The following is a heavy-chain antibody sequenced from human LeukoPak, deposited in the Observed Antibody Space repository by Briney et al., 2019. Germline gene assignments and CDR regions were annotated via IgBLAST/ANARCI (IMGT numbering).Heavy chain of an antibody. CDR1: GYTFTSYG. CDR3: ARAARLRFLLLPDY. CDR2: ISAYNGNT. J-gene: IGHJ4*02. D-gene: IGHD3-3*01. V-gene: IGHV1-18*01. Sequence: GASVKVSCKASGYTFTSYGISWVRQAPGQWLEWMGWISAYNGNTNYAQKLQGRVTITTDTSTSTAYMGLRSLRSDDTAVYYCARAARLRFLLLPDYWGQGTLVTVSS.